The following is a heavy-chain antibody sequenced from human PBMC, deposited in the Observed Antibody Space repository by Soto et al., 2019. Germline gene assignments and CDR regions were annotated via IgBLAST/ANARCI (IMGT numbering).Heavy chain of an antibody. J-gene: IGHJ3*02. D-gene: IGHD4-17*01. V-gene: IGHV1-2*02. CDR1: GYTFTGYY. CDR2: INPNSGGT. CDR3: ARDYGGNLYAFDI. Sequence: ASVKVSCKASGYTFTGYYMHWVRQAPGQGLEWMGWINPNSGGTNYAQKFQGRVTMTRDTSISTAYMELSRLRSDGTAVYYCARDYGGNLYAFDIWGQGTMVTVSS.